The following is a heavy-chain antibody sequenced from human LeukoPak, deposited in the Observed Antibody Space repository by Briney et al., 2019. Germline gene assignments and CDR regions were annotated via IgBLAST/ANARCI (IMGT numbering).Heavy chain of an antibody. Sequence: SETLSLTCAVYGGSFSGHYWSWIRQPPGKGLEWIGEINHSGSTNYNPSLKSRVTISVDTSKNQFSLKLSSVTAADTAVYYCARGHQVRGPKSSRPFDYWGQGTLVTVSS. CDR1: GGSFSGHY. D-gene: IGHD3/OR15-3a*01. J-gene: IGHJ4*02. V-gene: IGHV4-34*01. CDR3: ARGHQVRGPKSSRPFDY. CDR2: INHSGST.